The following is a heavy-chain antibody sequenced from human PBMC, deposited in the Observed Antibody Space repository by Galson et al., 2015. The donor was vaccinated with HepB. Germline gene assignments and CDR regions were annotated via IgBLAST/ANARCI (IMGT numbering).Heavy chain of an antibody. Sequence: SLRLSCAASGFTVSSNYMSWVRQAPGKGLEWVSVIYSGGSTYYADSVKGRFTISRDNSKNTLYLQMNSLRAEDTAVYYCARGTITPDFAYFDYWGQGTLVTVSS. V-gene: IGHV3-66*01. J-gene: IGHJ4*02. CDR1: GFTVSSNY. CDR3: ARGTITPDFAYFDY. D-gene: IGHD1-14*01. CDR2: IYSGGST.